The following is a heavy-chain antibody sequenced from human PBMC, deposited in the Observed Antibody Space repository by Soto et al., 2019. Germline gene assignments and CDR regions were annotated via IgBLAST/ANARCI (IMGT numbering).Heavy chain of an antibody. CDR1: GYTFTGYY. V-gene: IGHV1-2*04. CDR3: ARELIAVAGTWWFDP. D-gene: IGHD6-19*01. Sequence: QVQLVQSGAEVKKPGASVKVSCKASGYTFTGYYMHWMRQAPGQGLEWMGWINPNSGGTNYAQKFQGWVTMTRDTSISTAYMELSRLRSDDTAVYYCARELIAVAGTWWFDPWGQGTLVTVSS. J-gene: IGHJ5*02. CDR2: INPNSGGT.